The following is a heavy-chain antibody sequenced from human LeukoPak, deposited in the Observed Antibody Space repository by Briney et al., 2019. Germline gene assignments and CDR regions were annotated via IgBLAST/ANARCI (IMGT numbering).Heavy chain of an antibody. Sequence: GESLKISCKASGYSFNSYWIGWVRQMPGKGLEWMAIIYPNDYDTRYSPSFQGQVTISADKSINTAYLQWSSLKASDTAVYYCARGRRFGELSHPTYYFDYWGQGTQVTVSS. CDR2: IYPNDYDT. CDR1: GYSFNSYW. V-gene: IGHV5-51*01. J-gene: IGHJ4*02. D-gene: IGHD3-10*01. CDR3: ARGRRFGELSHPTYYFDY.